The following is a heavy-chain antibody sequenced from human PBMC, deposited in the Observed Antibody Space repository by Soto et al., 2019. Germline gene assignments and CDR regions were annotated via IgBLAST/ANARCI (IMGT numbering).Heavy chain of an antibody. CDR3: ARGSTIVRGAPSWFDP. V-gene: IGHV1-69*04. D-gene: IGHD3-10*01. J-gene: IGHJ5*02. CDR1: GYTFTGYF. Sequence: SVKVSCKASGYTFTGYFMHWVRQAPGQGLEWMGRIIPIAAIANYTQKFQGRVTITVDKSSTTAYMELSSLRSDDTAVYYCARGSTIVRGAPSWFDPWGQGTLVTVSS. CDR2: IIPIAAIA.